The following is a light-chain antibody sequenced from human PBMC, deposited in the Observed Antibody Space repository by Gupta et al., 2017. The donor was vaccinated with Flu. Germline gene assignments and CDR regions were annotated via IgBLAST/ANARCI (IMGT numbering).Light chain of an antibody. CDR3: QHYGSSIFT. CDR1: QSISSSS. CDR2: AAS. V-gene: IGKV3-20*01. Sequence: IVLTQSPGPLSLSPGERATLPCRASQSISSSSLAWYQQKLCQAPRLLIYAASSGSTGIPDRFSGSWSGTDFTLTISMLDPADFAVYYCQHYGSSIFTFGSGTKVDIK. J-gene: IGKJ3*01.